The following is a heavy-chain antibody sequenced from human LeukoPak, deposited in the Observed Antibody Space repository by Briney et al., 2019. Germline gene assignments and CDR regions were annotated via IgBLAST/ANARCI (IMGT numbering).Heavy chain of an antibody. CDR3: ARIIAVEGFDY. J-gene: IGHJ4*02. CDR1: GYSFPSYW. D-gene: IGHD6-19*01. V-gene: IGHV5-51*01. CDR2: IYPGDSDT. Sequence: GESLKISCKGSGYSFPSYWIAWVRQMPGKGLEWMGIIYPGDSDTRYSPSFQGQVTISADKSISTAYLQWSSLKASDTAMYYCARIIAVEGFDYWGQGTLVTVSS.